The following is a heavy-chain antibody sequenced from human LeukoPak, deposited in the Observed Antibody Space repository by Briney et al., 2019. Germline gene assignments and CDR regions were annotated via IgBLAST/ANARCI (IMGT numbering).Heavy chain of an antibody. CDR2: INHSGST. D-gene: IGHD6-6*01. CDR1: GGSFSGYY. Sequence: SETLSLTCAVYGGSFSGYYWSWIRQPPGKGLEWIGEINHSGSTNYNPSLKSRVTISVDTSKNQFSLKLSSVTAADTAVYYCARGIAARYWGQGTLVTVSP. CDR3: ARGIAARY. V-gene: IGHV4-34*01. J-gene: IGHJ4*02.